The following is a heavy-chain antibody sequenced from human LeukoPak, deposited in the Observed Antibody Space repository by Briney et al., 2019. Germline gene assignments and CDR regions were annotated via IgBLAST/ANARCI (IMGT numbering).Heavy chain of an antibody. CDR2: ISGSGGNT. CDR3: AKVQWRRDGDNYPAFDY. D-gene: IGHD5-24*01. Sequence: GGSLRLSCAASGFTFSSYAMSWVRQAPGKGLEWVSAISGSGGNTYYADSVKGRFTISRDNSKNTLYLQMNSLRAEDTAVYYCAKVQWRRDGDNYPAFDYWGQGTLVTDPS. J-gene: IGHJ4*02. CDR1: GFTFSSYA. V-gene: IGHV3-23*01.